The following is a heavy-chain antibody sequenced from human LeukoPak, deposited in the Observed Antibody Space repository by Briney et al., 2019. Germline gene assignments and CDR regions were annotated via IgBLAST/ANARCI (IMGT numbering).Heavy chain of an antibody. CDR1: GDFISRYY. CDR3: ARGYYDFWSGYSSPRIYY. Sequence: SETLSLTCTVSGDFISRYYWIWIRQPPGKGLEWIGYIYYSGSTNYNPSLKSRVTISVDTSKNQFSLKLSSVTAADTAVYYCARGYYDFWSGYSSPRIYYWGQGTLVTVSS. J-gene: IGHJ4*02. V-gene: IGHV4-59*08. CDR2: IYYSGST. D-gene: IGHD3-3*01.